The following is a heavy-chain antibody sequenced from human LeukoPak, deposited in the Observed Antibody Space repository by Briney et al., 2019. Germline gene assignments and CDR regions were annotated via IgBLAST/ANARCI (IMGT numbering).Heavy chain of an antibody. D-gene: IGHD4-17*01. Sequence: GASVKVSCKASGYTFTSYGISWVRQAPGQGLEWMGWISAYNGNTNYAQKLQGRVTMTTDTSTSTAYMELRSLRSDDTAVYYCARDSATVTTLKSYYYYYGVDVWGQGTTVTVSS. J-gene: IGHJ6*02. CDR2: ISAYNGNT. CDR1: GYTFTSYG. CDR3: ARDSATVTTLKSYYYYYGVDV. V-gene: IGHV1-18*01.